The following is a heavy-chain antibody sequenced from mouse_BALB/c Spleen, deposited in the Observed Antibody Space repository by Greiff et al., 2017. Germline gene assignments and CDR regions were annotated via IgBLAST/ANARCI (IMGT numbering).Heavy chain of an antibody. D-gene: IGHD1-1*02. Sequence: DVMLVESGGGLVKPGGSLKLSCAASGFTFSSYAMSWVRQTPEKRLEWVASISSGGSTYYPDSVKGRFTISRDNARNILYLQMSSLRSEDTAMYYCARDYGGFAYWGQGTLVTVSA. J-gene: IGHJ3*01. V-gene: IGHV5-6-5*01. CDR2: ISSGGST. CDR1: GFTFSSYA. CDR3: ARDYGGFAY.